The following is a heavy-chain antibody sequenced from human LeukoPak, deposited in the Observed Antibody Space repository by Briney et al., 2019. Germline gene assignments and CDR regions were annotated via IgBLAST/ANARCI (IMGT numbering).Heavy chain of an antibody. CDR2: IYHSGST. CDR3: ARESPIIQGDYNPRGYYYYGMDV. V-gene: IGHV4-4*02. D-gene: IGHD4-17*01. Sequence: SGTLSLTCAVSGGSISSSNWWSWVRQPPRKGLEGFGEIYHSGSTNYNPSLKSRVTISVDTSKNQFSLKLSSVTAADTAVYYCARESPIIQGDYNPRGYYYYGMDVWGQGTTVTVSS. CDR1: GGSISSSNW. J-gene: IGHJ6*02.